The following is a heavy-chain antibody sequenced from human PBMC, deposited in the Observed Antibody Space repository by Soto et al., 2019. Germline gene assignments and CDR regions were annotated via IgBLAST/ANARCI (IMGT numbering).Heavy chain of an antibody. D-gene: IGHD4-17*01. Sequence: PGGSLRLSCAASGFTFSSYGMHWVRQAPGKGLEWVAVISYDGSNKYYADSVKGRFTISRDNSKNTLYLQMNSLRAEDTAVYYCAKDVDYGGRYYFDYWGQGTLGTVSS. V-gene: IGHV3-30*18. CDR1: GFTFSSYG. CDR2: ISYDGSNK. J-gene: IGHJ4*02. CDR3: AKDVDYGGRYYFDY.